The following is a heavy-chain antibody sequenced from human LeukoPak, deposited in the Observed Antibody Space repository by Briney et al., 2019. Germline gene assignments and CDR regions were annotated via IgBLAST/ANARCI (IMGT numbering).Heavy chain of an antibody. Sequence: PGGSLRLSCAASGFTVSSNYMSWVRQAPGKGLEWVSVIYSGGSTYYADSVKGRFTISRDNSKNTLYLQMNSLRAEDTAVYYCARESDGTAIAFDIWGQGTMDTVSS. CDR1: GFTVSSNY. J-gene: IGHJ3*02. CDR2: IYSGGST. CDR3: ARESDGTAIAFDI. V-gene: IGHV3-53*01. D-gene: IGHD5-18*01.